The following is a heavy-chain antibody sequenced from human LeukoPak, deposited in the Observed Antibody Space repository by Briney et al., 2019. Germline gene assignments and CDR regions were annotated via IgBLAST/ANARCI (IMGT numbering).Heavy chain of an antibody. CDR2: IKSKTDGGTI. J-gene: IGHJ4*02. D-gene: IGHD1-26*01. V-gene: IGHV3-15*05. CDR3: TTNRGLLRGALDY. CDR1: GFSFGSYA. Sequence: GGSLRLSCAASGFSFGSYAMHWVRQAPGKGLEWVGRIKSKTDGGTIDYAAPVKGRFAISRDDSKNTLYLQMNSLKSEDTAVYFCTTNRGLLRGALDYWGQGTLVTVSS.